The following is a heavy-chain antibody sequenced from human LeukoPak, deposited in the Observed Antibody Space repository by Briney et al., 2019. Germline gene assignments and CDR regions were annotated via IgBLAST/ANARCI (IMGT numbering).Heavy chain of an antibody. Sequence: PGGSLRLSCAASGFRFSSHAMSWVRQAPGKGLEWVSAVSDSGGDTYYADSVKGRFTISRDNSKNTLYLQMNTLRDEDTAVYYCVKEDYYDSSGYYPLGYWGQGTLVTVSS. CDR2: VSDSGGDT. CDR3: VKEDYYDSSGYYPLGY. V-gene: IGHV3-23*01. J-gene: IGHJ4*02. CDR1: GFRFSSHA. D-gene: IGHD3-22*01.